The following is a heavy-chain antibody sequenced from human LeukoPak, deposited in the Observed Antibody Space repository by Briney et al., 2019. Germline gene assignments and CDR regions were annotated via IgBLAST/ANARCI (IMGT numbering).Heavy chain of an antibody. Sequence: ASVKVSCKASGYTSTSYYMHWVRQAPGQGLEWMGIINPSGGSTSYAQKFQGRVTMTRDTSTSTVYMELSSLRSEDTAVYYCARDPVTIFGVNYYMDVWGKGTTVTVSS. V-gene: IGHV1-46*01. D-gene: IGHD3-3*01. CDR2: INPSGGST. CDR3: ARDPVTIFGVNYYMDV. CDR1: GYTSTSYY. J-gene: IGHJ6*03.